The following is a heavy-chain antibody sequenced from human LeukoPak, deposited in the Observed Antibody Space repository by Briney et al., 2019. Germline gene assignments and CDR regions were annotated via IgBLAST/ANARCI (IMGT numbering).Heavy chain of an antibody. CDR2: INHSGST. CDR1: GGSFSGYY. J-gene: IGHJ4*02. D-gene: IGHD3-9*01. V-gene: IGHV4-34*01. Sequence: SETLSLTCAVYGGSFSGYYWSWIRQPPGKGLEWIGEINHSGSTNYNPSLKSRVTISVDTSKNQFSLKLSSVTAADTAVHYCARGNFDWLSYYFDYWGQGTLVTVSS. CDR3: ARGNFDWLSYYFDY.